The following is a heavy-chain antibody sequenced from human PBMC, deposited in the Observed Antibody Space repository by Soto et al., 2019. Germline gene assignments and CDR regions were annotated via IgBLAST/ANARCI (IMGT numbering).Heavy chain of an antibody. D-gene: IGHD6-19*01. V-gene: IGHV1-69*06. Sequence: GASVKVSCKASGGTFGNSAISWVRQAPGQGLEWMGGIIPSFATGNSAPEFQGRLTITADKSTTTAYMELSSLRSEDTAVYYCARDASPTYISGSYYFDYWGQGTLVTVSS. CDR1: GGTFGNSA. CDR3: ARDASPTYISGSYYFDY. CDR2: IIPSFATG. J-gene: IGHJ4*02.